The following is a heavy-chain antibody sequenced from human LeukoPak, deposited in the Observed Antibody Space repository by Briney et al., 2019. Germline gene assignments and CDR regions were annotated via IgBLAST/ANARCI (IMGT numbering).Heavy chain of an antibody. CDR1: GGSISNYY. CDR3: ARGQQGYYYDSSGYPASFDY. Sequence: SVTLSLTCTVSGGSISNYYWNWIDQPAGKELEWIGRIYTSGSTNYNPSLKSRVTMSVDASKNQFYLDLSSVTAADTAVYYCARGQQGYYYDSSGYPASFDYWGQGTLVTVSS. V-gene: IGHV4-4*07. J-gene: IGHJ4*02. D-gene: IGHD3-22*01. CDR2: IYTSGST.